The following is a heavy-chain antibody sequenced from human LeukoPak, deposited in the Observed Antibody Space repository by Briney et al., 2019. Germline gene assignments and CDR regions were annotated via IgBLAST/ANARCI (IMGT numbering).Heavy chain of an antibody. CDR1: GYTFTGYY. J-gene: IGHJ3*02. Sequence: ASVKVSCKASGYTFTGYYMHWVRQAPGQGLEWMGWINPNSGGTNYAQKFQGRVTMTRDTSISTAYMELSRLRSDDTAVYYCARPGYYDYVWGSCRPGAFDIWGQGTMVTVSS. V-gene: IGHV1-2*02. CDR2: INPNSGGT. CDR3: ARPGYYDYVWGSCRPGAFDI. D-gene: IGHD3-16*02.